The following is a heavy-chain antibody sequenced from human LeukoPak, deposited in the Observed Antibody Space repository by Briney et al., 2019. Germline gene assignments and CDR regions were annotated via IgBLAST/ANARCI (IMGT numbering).Heavy chain of an antibody. CDR3: ARGFYGDYVYRDAFYI. V-gene: IGHV3-21*01. D-gene: IGHD4-17*01. J-gene: IGHJ3*02. CDR2: ISSSSSYI. Sequence: GGSLRLSCAASGFTFSSYSMNWVRQAPGKGVEWVSSISSSSSYIYYADSVKGRFTISRDNAKNSLYLQMNSLRAEDTAVYYCARGFYGDYVYRDAFYIWGQGTMVTVSS. CDR1: GFTFSSYS.